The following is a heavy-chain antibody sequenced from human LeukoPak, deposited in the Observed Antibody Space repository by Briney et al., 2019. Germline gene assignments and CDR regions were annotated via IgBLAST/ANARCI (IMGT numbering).Heavy chain of an antibody. Sequence: ASVKVSCKASGYTFTDYTMHWLRQAPGQRFDWMGWIDGGSGNTKYSPEFQGRVTITRDTSASTAYMELSSLRSEDTAVYYCANPRYDSSGYYYVDWGQGTLVTVSS. CDR2: IDGGSGNT. D-gene: IGHD3-22*01. CDR3: ANPRYDSSGYYYVD. CDR1: GYTFTDYT. J-gene: IGHJ4*02. V-gene: IGHV1-3*01.